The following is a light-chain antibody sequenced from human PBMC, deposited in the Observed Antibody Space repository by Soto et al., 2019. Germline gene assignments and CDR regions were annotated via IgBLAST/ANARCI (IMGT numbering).Light chain of an antibody. CDR2: EVN. CDR1: SSDVGGYNY. Sequence: QSALTQPPSASGSPGQSVTISCTGTSSDVGGYNYGSWYQQHPGKAPKLIIYEVNKRPSGVPARFSGSKSGNTASLTVSGLQAEEEADSYCSPYAGSNCLVFGGGTKLTVL. CDR3: SPYAGSNCLV. J-gene: IGLJ2*01. V-gene: IGLV2-8*01.